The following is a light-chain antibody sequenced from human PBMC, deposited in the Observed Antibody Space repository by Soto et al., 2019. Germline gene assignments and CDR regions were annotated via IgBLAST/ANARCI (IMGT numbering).Light chain of an antibody. CDR2: EVS. V-gene: IGLV2-23*02. J-gene: IGLJ1*01. CDR1: SSDVGSYNL. Sequence: QSVLTQPASVSGSPGQSLTTSCTGTSSDVGSYNLVSWYQQHPGKAPKLMIYEVSKRPSGVSNRFSGSKSGNTASLTISGLQAEDEADYYCCSYAGSSYVFGTGTKVTVL. CDR3: CSYAGSSYV.